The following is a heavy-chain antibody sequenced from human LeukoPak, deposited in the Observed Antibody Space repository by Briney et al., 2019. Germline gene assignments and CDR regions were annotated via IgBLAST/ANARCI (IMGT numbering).Heavy chain of an antibody. V-gene: IGHV4-4*07. CDR2: IYTSGIT. CDR3: ARGLRASSFDY. D-gene: IGHD3-16*01. J-gene: IGHJ4*02. Sequence: PSETLSLTCTVSGGSISSYYWSWIRQPAGKGLEWIGRIYTSGITNYNPSLKSRVTMSVDTSKNQCTLKLSSVTAADTAVYYCARGLRASSFDYWGQGTLVTVSS. CDR1: GGSISSYY.